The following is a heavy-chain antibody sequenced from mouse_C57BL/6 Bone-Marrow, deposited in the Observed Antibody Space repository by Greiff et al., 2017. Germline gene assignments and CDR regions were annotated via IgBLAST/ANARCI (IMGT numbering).Heavy chain of an antibody. V-gene: IGHV1-81*01. CDR2: IYPRSGNT. CDR3: ARDPFVYYYGSSWFAY. J-gene: IGHJ3*01. D-gene: IGHD1-1*01. Sequence: VQLQQSGAELARPGASVKLSCKASGYTFTGYGISWVKQRTGQGLEWIGEIYPRSGNTYYNEKFKGKATLTADKSSSTAYMELRSLTSEDSAVYFCARDPFVYYYGSSWFAYWGQGTLVTVSA. CDR1: GYTFTGYG.